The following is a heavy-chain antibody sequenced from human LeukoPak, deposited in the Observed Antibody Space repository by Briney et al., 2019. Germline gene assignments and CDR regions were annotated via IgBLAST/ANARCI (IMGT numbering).Heavy chain of an antibody. D-gene: IGHD3-10*02. J-gene: IGHJ6*04. Sequence: HPGGSLRLSCAASAFTFRSYGMHWVRQAPGKGLEWVSYISSSGSTIYYADSVKGRFTISRDNAKNSLYLQMNSLRAEDTAVYYCAELGITMIGGVWGKGTTVTISS. V-gene: IGHV3-48*04. CDR2: ISSSGSTI. CDR1: AFTFRSYG. CDR3: AELGITMIGGV.